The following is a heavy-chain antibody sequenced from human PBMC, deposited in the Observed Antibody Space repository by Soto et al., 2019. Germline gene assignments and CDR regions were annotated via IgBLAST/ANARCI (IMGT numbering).Heavy chain of an antibody. CDR2: INPDGNVG. D-gene: IGHD4-4*01. CDR3: AGWGGHDYND. V-gene: IGHV3-7*03. J-gene: IGHJ4*02. CDR1: GFTFSTYW. Sequence: PGGSLRLSCVGSGFTFSTYWMNWVRQAPGKGLEWVANINPDGNVGTYVDSVRGRFTTSRDNARNSLYLQMNSPRAADTAVYFCAGWGGHDYNDWGQGIMVTVSS.